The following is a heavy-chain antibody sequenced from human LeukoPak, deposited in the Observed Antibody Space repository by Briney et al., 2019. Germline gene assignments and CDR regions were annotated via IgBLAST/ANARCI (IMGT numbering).Heavy chain of an antibody. CDR2: IRYDGSTK. Sequence: GGSLRLSCAASGFTFSTSDMHWVRQTPGKGLEWLTFIRYDGSTKFYADSVKGRFTISRDNSKNTLYLQMNSLRAEDTAVYYCAKDNYDYGDYDGGDYWGQGTLVTVSS. V-gene: IGHV3-30*02. CDR1: GFTFSTSD. J-gene: IGHJ4*02. D-gene: IGHD4-17*01. CDR3: AKDNYDYGDYDGGDY.